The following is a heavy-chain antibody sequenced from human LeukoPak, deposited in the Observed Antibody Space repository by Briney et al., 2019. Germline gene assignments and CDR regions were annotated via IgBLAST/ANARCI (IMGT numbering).Heavy chain of an antibody. J-gene: IGHJ4*02. V-gene: IGHV3-23*01. Sequence: GGSLRLSCAASGFTFSSYAMSWVRQAPGKGLEWVSAISGSGGSTYYADSVKGRFTISRDNSKNTLYLQMNSLRAEDTAVYYCVKGRIYCCYPSLDYWGQGTLVTVSS. CDR1: GFTFSSYA. CDR3: VKGRIYCCYPSLDY. D-gene: IGHD2-2*01. CDR2: ISGSGGST.